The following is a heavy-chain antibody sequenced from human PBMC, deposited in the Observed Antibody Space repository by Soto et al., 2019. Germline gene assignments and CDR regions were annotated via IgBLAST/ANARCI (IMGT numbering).Heavy chain of an antibody. CDR3: AINVDEAPAA. CDR1: GYTFTSYD. Sequence: QVELVQSGAEVKKPGASVKVSCKASGYTFTSYDINWVRQATGQGLEWMGWVDPHSGDAGYAQKFQGRVTMTRDTSTKTAYMELNSLRTEDTAVYFCAINVDEAPAAWGQGTLVTVSS. D-gene: IGHD6-19*01. V-gene: IGHV1-8*01. CDR2: VDPHSGDA. J-gene: IGHJ5*02.